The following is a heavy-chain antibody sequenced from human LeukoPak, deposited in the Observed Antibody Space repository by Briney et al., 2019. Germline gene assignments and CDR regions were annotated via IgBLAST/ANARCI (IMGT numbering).Heavy chain of an antibody. CDR2: ISTYDGKT. V-gene: IGHV1-18*01. CDR3: VRDENYGIYINFDF. Sequence: ASVKVSCKASGYSFILHGISWVRQAPGQGLEWMGWISTYDGKTNYTQKLQGRVTMTTDTSTSTAYMELRSLRSDDTAVYYYVRDENYGIYINFDFWGQGTLVTVSS. D-gene: IGHD3-16*01. CDR1: GYSFILHG. J-gene: IGHJ4*02.